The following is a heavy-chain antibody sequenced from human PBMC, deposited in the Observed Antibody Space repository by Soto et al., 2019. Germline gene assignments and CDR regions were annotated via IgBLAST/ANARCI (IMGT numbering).Heavy chain of an antibody. J-gene: IGHJ4*02. CDR2: IYYSGST. Sequence: QVQLHESGPGLVKPSETLSLTCTVSGGSVSSGSYYWSWIRQPPGKGLEWIGYIYYSGSTNYNPSLKSRVTISVDTSKNQFSLKLSSVTAADTAVYYCARGEASRAAATSVDYWGQGTLVTVSS. CDR3: ARGEASRAAATSVDY. CDR1: GGSVSSGSYY. D-gene: IGHD2-15*01. V-gene: IGHV4-61*01.